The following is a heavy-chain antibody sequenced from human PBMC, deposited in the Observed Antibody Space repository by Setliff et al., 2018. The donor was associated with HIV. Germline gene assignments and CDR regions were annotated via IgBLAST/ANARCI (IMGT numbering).Heavy chain of an antibody. V-gene: IGHV4-39*01. CDR1: GGSISSSSYY. Sequence: SETLSLTCTVSGGSISSSSYYWGWIRQPPGKGLEWIGSLYYSGSTYYNPSLQSRVTISVDTSKNQFSLKLSSVTAADTAVYYCARQKTVTTYFDYWGQGTLVTVSS. J-gene: IGHJ4*02. CDR2: LYYSGST. CDR3: ARQKTVTTYFDY. D-gene: IGHD4-17*01.